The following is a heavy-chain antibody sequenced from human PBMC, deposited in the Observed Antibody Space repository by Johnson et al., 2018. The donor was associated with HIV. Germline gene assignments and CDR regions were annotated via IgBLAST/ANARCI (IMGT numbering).Heavy chain of an antibody. CDR2: ISYDGSNK. CDR3: ASCESDSRGRGAFDI. V-gene: IGHV3-30-3*01. CDR1: GFTFSRYA. J-gene: IGHJ3*02. D-gene: IGHD3-22*01. Sequence: QVQLVESGGGVVQPGRSLRLSCAASGFTFSRYAMHWVRQAPGKGLEWVAVISYDGSNKYYADSVTGRFTISRDNSKNTLYLQMNSLRAEDTAVYYCASCESDSRGRGAFDIWGQGTMVTVSS.